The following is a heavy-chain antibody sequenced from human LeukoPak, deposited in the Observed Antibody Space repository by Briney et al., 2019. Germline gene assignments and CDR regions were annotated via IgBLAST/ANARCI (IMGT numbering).Heavy chain of an antibody. D-gene: IGHD3-3*01. V-gene: IGHV3-30-3*01. CDR1: GFTFSSYA. Sequence: GGSLRLSCAASGFTFSSYAMHWVRQAPGKGLEWVAVISYDGSNKYYADSVKGRFTISRDNSKNTLYLQMNSLRAEDTAVYYCARELGDFSNWFDPWGQGTLVTVSS. CDR3: ARELGDFSNWFDP. J-gene: IGHJ5*02. CDR2: ISYDGSNK.